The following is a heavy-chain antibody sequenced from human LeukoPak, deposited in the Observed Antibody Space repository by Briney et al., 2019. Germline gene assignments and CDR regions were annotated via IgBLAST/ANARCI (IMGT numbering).Heavy chain of an antibody. D-gene: IGHD3-10*01. Sequence: ASVKVSCKASGYTFTGYYMHWVRQAPGQGLEWMGWINPNSGGTNYAQKFQGRVTMTRDTSISTAYMELRSLRSDDTAVYYCARDNSYGSGSLDPWGQGTLVTVSS. J-gene: IGHJ5*02. CDR3: ARDNSYGSGSLDP. CDR2: INPNSGGT. CDR1: GYTFTGYY. V-gene: IGHV1-2*02.